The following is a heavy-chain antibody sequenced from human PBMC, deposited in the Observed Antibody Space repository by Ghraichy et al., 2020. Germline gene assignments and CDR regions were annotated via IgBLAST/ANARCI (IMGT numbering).Heavy chain of an antibody. CDR1: GYTFTGYY. V-gene: IGHV1-2*02. CDR2: INPNSGGT. Sequence: ASVKVSCKASGYTFTGYYMHWVRQAPGQGLEWMGWINPNSGGTNYAQKFQGRVTMTRDTSISTAYMELSRLRSDDTAVYYCARGGATTVTTNYYYYYGMDVWGQGTTVTVS. J-gene: IGHJ6*02. D-gene: IGHD4-11*01. CDR3: ARGGATTVTTNYYYYYGMDV.